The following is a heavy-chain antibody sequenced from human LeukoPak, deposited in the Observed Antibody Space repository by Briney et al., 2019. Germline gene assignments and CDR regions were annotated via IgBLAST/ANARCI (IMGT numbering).Heavy chain of an antibody. CDR2: IISSGGVT. D-gene: IGHD3-16*02. CDR3: AKDQPEYYDYVWGSYHSEYFQH. Sequence: PGGSLRLSCAASGFPFSSYAMSWVRQAPGKGLEWVSSIISSGGVTYYADSVKGRFTISRDNSKNTLYLQMNSLRAEDTAVYYCAKDQPEYYDYVWGSYHSEYFQHWGQGTLVTVSS. V-gene: IGHV3-23*01. J-gene: IGHJ1*01. CDR1: GFPFSSYA.